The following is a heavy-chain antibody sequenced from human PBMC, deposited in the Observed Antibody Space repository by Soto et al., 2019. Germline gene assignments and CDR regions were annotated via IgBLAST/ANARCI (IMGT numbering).Heavy chain of an antibody. Sequence: SETLSLTCTVSGGSISSSSYYWGWIRQPPGKGLDWIGFIYYSGSTYYNPSLKSRVTISIDTSKNQFSLKLNSVTAADTAVYYCARRTYYDSTGYFDYWGQGTLVTVSS. D-gene: IGHD3-22*01. CDR2: IYYSGST. CDR3: ARRTYYDSTGYFDY. J-gene: IGHJ4*02. CDR1: GGSISSSSYY. V-gene: IGHV4-39*01.